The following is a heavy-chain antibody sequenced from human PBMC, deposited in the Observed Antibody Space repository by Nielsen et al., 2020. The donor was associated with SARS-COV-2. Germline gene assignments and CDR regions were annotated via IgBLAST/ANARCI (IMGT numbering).Heavy chain of an antibody. CDR3: AKERNGNYPNCFDL. CDR1: GFIFSDFA. J-gene: IGHJ5*02. Sequence: GESLKISCATSGFIFSDFAMGWVRQAPGKGLEWVSSISYSGRAPYYADSVKGRFIISRDNYENTLYLQMNSLRAEDTALYFCAKERNGNYPNCFDLWGQGTLVTVSS. D-gene: IGHD3-16*02. CDR2: ISYSGRAP. V-gene: IGHV3-23*01.